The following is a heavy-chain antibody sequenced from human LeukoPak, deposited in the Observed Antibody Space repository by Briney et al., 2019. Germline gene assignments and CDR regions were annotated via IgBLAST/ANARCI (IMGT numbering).Heavy chain of an antibody. V-gene: IGHV4-61*01. CDR3: ARLTGSYYGEY. Sequence: PSETLSLTCTVSGYSISSGYYWSWIRQPPGKGLEWIGYIYYSGSTNYNPSLKSRVTISVDTSKNQFSLKLSSVTAADTAVYYCARLTGSYYGEYWGQGTLVTVSS. CDR1: GYSISSGYY. J-gene: IGHJ4*02. D-gene: IGHD1-26*01. CDR2: IYYSGST.